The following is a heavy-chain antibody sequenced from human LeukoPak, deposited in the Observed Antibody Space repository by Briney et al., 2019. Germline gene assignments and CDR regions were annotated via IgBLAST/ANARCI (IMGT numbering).Heavy chain of an antibody. CDR2: INPSGGST. D-gene: IGHD3-10*01. V-gene: IGHV1-46*01. CDR1: GHTFTSYY. J-gene: IGHJ5*02. CDR3: ARDRITMVRGGKGWFDP. Sequence: ASVKVSCKASGHTFTSYYMHWVRQAPGQGLEWMGIINPSGGSTSYAQKFQGRVTMTRDTSTSTVYMELSSLRSEDTAVYYCARDRITMVRGGKGWFDPWGQGTLVTVSS.